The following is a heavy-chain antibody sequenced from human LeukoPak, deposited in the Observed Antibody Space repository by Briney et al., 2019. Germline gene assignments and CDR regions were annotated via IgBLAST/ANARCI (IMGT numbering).Heavy chain of an antibody. V-gene: IGHV4-61*05. CDR3: ARFLGTGPEDVDWFDP. Sequence: PSETLSLTCTVSGGSISSSSYYWGWIRQPPGKGLEWIGYIYYSGSTNYNPSLKSRVTISVDTSKNQFSLKLSSVTAADTAVYYCARFLGTGPEDVDWFDPWGQGTLVTVSS. J-gene: IGHJ5*02. D-gene: IGHD7-27*01. CDR2: IYYSGST. CDR1: GGSISSSSYY.